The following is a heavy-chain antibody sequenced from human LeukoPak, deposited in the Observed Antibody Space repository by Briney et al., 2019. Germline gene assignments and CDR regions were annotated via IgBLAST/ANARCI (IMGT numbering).Heavy chain of an antibody. D-gene: IGHD1-26*01. CDR3: AAGVGGSSFLYFDY. CDR1: GYTLTELS. CDR2: FDPEDGET. Sequence: GASVKVSCKVSGYTLTELSMHWVRQAPGKGLEWMGGFDPEDGETIYAQKFQGRVTMTEDTSTDTACMELSSLRSEDTAVYYCAAGVGGSSFLYFDYWGQGTLVTVSS. J-gene: IGHJ4*02. V-gene: IGHV1-24*01.